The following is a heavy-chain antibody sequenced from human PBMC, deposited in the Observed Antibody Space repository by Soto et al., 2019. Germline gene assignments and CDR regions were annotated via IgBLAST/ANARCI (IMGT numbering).Heavy chain of an antibody. V-gene: IGHV1-3*01. J-gene: IGHJ4*02. CDR3: ARAQNLEMATP. CDR2: INAGNGNT. Sequence: ASVKVACKASGYTFTSYAMLWVRQAPGQRLEWMGWINAGNGNTKYSQKFQGRVTITRDTSASTAYMELSSLRSEDTAVYYCARAQNLEMATPWGQGTLVTVSS. D-gene: IGHD5-12*01. CDR1: GYTFTSYA.